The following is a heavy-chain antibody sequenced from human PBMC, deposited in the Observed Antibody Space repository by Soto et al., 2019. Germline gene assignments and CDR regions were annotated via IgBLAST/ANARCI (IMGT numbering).Heavy chain of an antibody. CDR2: ISDDGINT. CDR1: GFTFNNYA. CDR3: ARGMITFGGY. J-gene: IGHJ4*02. V-gene: IGHV3-30-3*01. D-gene: IGHD3-16*01. Sequence: QVQLVESGGGVVQPGRSLRLSCAASGFTFNNYAMYWVRQAPGKGLEWMADISDDGINTYYADSVKGRFTISRDNSKNTLYLQMNSLRPEDTAVYYCARGMITFGGYWGQGTLVTVSS.